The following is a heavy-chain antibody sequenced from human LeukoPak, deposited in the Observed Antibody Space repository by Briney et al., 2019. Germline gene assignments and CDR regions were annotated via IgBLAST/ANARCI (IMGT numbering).Heavy chain of an antibody. CDR3: ARSIAAVGTIPFDS. CDR1: GGTFSSYA. D-gene: IGHD6-13*01. CDR2: IIPIFGTA. V-gene: IGHV1-69*06. J-gene: IGHJ4*02. Sequence: ASVKVSCKASGGTFSSYAISWVRQAPGQGLEWMGGIIPIFGTANYAQKFQGRVTITADKSTSTAYMELSSLRSEDTAVYYCARSIAAVGTIPFDSWGQGTLVTVSS.